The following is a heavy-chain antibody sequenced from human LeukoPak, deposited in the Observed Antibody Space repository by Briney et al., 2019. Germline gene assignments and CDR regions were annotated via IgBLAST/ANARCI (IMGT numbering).Heavy chain of an antibody. CDR2: IFYTGST. D-gene: IGHD2-2*01. CDR3: ARARVPYAYYFDY. J-gene: IGHJ4*02. Sequence: SGTLSLTCTVSGGSISTYYWSWIRQPPGKGLEWIGYIFYTGSTNYSPSLKSRVTVSVDTSKNQFSLKLSSVTPADTAVYYCARARVPYAYYFDYWGQGTLVTVSS. CDR1: GGSISTYY. V-gene: IGHV4-59*01.